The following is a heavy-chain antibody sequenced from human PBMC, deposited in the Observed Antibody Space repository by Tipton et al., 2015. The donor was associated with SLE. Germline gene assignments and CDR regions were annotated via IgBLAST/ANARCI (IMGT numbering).Heavy chain of an antibody. D-gene: IGHD4-11*01. CDR1: GGSISSGSYY. V-gene: IGHV4-61*01. Sequence: TLSLTCTVSGGSISSGSYYWSWIRQPPGKGLEWIGYIYYSGSTNYNPSLKSRVTISVDTSKNQFSLQLNSVTPEDTAVYYCARVVSNYADYWGQGTLVTVSS. CDR3: ARVVSNYADY. CDR2: IYYSGST. J-gene: IGHJ4*02.